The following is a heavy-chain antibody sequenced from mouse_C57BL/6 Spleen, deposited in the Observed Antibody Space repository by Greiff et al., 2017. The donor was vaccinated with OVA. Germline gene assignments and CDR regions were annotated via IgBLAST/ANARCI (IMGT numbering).Heavy chain of an antibody. CDR1: GYTFTDYY. D-gene: IGHD4-1*01. CDR3: ASGGTGTPFAY. V-gene: IGHV1-26*01. CDR2: INPNNGGT. Sequence: VQLQQSGPELVKPGASVKISCKASGYTFTDYYMNWVKQSHGKSLEWIGDINPNNGGTSYNQKFKGKATLTVDKSSSTAYMELRSLTSEDSAVYYCASGGTGTPFAYWGQGTLVTVSA. J-gene: IGHJ3*01.